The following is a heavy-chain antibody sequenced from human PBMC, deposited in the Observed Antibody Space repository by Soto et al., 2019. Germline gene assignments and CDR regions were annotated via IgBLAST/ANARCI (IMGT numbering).Heavy chain of an antibody. D-gene: IGHD5-18*01. Sequence: GGSLRLSCEASGFSFSSFAMNWVRQAPGRGLEWVSYIGYDGASIYYADSLKGRFTISIDNAKNSLSLQMNNLRAEDTAVYYCARENSGQAWLHHFDXWGLGTLVTVSX. CDR1: GFSFSSFA. V-gene: IGHV3-48*03. CDR2: IGYDGASI. CDR3: ARENSGQAWLHHFDX. J-gene: IGHJ4*02.